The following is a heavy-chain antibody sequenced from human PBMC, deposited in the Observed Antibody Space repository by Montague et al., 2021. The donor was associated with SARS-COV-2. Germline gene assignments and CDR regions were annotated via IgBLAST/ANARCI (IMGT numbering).Heavy chain of an antibody. Sequence: TLSLTCAVSGGSVSSGDYSWIWIRQSPGKGLEWIGYIYQSGSAYYNPSLKSPVTISIYKSNNQFSLNLGTATAADTGLYYCATGTRVYGMDFWGQGTTVTVSS. CDR2: IYQSGSA. V-gene: IGHV4-30-2*06. J-gene: IGHJ6*02. CDR3: ATGTRVYGMDF. CDR1: GGSVSSGDYS. D-gene: IGHD3-10*01.